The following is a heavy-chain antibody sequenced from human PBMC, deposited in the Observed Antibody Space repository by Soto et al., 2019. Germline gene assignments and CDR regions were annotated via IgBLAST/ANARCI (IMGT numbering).Heavy chain of an antibody. CDR3: ARGEQQLVSHIGRKPINWFDP. Sequence: SETRSLTCAVYGGSFSGYYWSWIRQPPGKGLEWIGEINHSGSTNYNPSLKSRVTISVDTSKNQFSLKLSSVTAADTAVYYCARGEQQLVSHIGRKPINWFDPWGQGTLVTVSS. D-gene: IGHD6-13*01. CDR2: INHSGST. CDR1: GGSFSGYY. V-gene: IGHV4-34*01. J-gene: IGHJ5*02.